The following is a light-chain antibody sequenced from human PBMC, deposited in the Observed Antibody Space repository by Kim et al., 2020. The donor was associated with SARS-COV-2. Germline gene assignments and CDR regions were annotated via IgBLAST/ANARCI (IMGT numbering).Light chain of an antibody. CDR3: QSPDSSATYRV. J-gene: IGLJ3*02. Sequence: PGKTARITCSGDELPRQYSYWYQQKPGQAPVLVIYKDTERPSGIPERFSGSSSGTTVTLTISGVQAEDEADYYCQSPDSSATYRVFGGGTQLTVL. CDR2: KDT. V-gene: IGLV3-25*03. CDR1: ELPRQY.